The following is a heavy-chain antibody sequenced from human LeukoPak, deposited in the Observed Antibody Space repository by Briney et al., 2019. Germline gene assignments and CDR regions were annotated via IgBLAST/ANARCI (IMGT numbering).Heavy chain of an antibody. V-gene: IGHV4-4*02. Sequence: NPSETLSLTCTVSGVSISSSKWWAWVRQPPGKGLEWIGEIHHSGSTNNNPSLKSRVTISVDKSKNQFSLKLNSVTAADTAVYYCAREMGDCGGGSCSSFDYWGQGTLVTASS. J-gene: IGHJ4*02. D-gene: IGHD2-15*01. CDR2: IHHSGST. CDR1: GVSISSSKW. CDR3: AREMGDCGGGSCSSFDY.